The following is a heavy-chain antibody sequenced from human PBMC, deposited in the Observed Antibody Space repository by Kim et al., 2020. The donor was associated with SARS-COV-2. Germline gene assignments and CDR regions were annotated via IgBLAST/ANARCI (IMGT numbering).Heavy chain of an antibody. D-gene: IGHD2-21*02. CDR1: GFTFRSYG. J-gene: IGHJ4*02. V-gene: IGHV3-33*05. Sequence: GGSLRLSCAASGFTFRSYGMHWVRQAPGKGQEWVAVISYDGSNKYYADPVKGRFTITRDNSKNTLYRQMNSLRAEDTAVYYCARGPRQKLLFDYWGQGTLVTVSS. CDR2: ISYDGSNK. CDR3: ARGPRQKLLFDY.